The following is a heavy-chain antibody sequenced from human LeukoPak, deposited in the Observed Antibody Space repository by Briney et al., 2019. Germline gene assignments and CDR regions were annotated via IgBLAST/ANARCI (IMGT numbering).Heavy chain of an antibody. D-gene: IGHD4-17*01. CDR3: ARGDEGDTTVLRGGYFDY. CDR1: GFTFSDYF. J-gene: IGHJ4*02. CDR2: ITSSGTTT. V-gene: IGHV3-11*04. Sequence: GGSLRLSCAASGFTFSDYFMTWIRQAPGKGLEYISFITSSGTTTYYADSLKGRSTISRDNAKNSLYLQMDSLRAEDTAVYYCARGDEGDTTVLRGGYFDYWGQGTLVTVSS.